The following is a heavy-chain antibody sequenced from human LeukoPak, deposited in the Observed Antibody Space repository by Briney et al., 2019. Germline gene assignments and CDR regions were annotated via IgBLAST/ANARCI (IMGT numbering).Heavy chain of an antibody. D-gene: IGHD3-16*01. Sequence: GASVKVSCKASGYTFSRYGMHWVRQAPGQRLEWMGWINAGNENTKYSQKFQGRVSITRDTSASTAYMELSSPTSEDTAVYYCARDLYGDYFDYWGQGTLVTVSS. CDR2: INAGNENT. CDR1: GYTFSRYG. CDR3: ARDLYGDYFDY. J-gene: IGHJ4*02. V-gene: IGHV1-3*01.